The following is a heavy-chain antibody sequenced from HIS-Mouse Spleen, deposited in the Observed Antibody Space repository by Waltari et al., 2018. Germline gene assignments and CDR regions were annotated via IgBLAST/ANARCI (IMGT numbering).Heavy chain of an antibody. CDR3: ARIGSHRRGYSYGYWFDP. D-gene: IGHD5-18*01. Sequence: VQPGARGKNPGASVRVPCRASETPSTSFVTTGFGRTTGTGLGWMGWMNPNSGNTGYAQKFQGRVTMTRNTSISTAYMELSSLRSEDTAVYYCARIGSHRRGYSYGYWFDPWGQGTLVTVSS. CDR1: ETPSTSFV. CDR2: MNPNSGNT. V-gene: IGHV1-8*01. J-gene: IGHJ5*02.